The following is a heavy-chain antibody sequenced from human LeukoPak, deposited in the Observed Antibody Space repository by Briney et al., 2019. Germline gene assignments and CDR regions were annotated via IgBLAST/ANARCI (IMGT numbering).Heavy chain of an antibody. J-gene: IGHJ4*02. D-gene: IGHD3-3*01. V-gene: IGHV3-23*01. CDR1: GFTFNHYT. CDR2: ISVGGDTT. CDR3: AKLESTY. Sequence: GGSLRLSCAASGFTFNHYTMSWVRQAPGKGLEWVSTISVGGDTTYYADSVKGRFTISRHNSKNTLYLQMNSLRAEDTAVYYCAKLESTYWGQGTLVTVSA.